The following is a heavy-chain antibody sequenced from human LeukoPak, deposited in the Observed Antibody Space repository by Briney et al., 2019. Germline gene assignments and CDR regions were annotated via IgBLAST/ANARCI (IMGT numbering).Heavy chain of an antibody. J-gene: IGHJ4*02. V-gene: IGHV4-4*07. Sequence: PSDTLSLTCTVSGDPISRYYWRWIRQPAGKGLEWIGRIYTSGSTNYNPSLKSRVTVSVETAEKQCSLKLSSVSAADTAVYYCAYSGYDTPFDYWGQGTMDNVSS. CDR1: GDPISRYY. D-gene: IGHD5-12*01. CDR3: AYSGYDTPFDY. CDR2: IYTSGST.